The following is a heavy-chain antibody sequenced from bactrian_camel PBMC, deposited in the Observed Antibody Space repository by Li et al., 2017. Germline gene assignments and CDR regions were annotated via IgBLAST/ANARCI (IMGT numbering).Heavy chain of an antibody. CDR3: AVEPAATWMDCPRDFRW. D-gene: IGHD1*01. CDR1: GYTYYRHC. Sequence: QLVESGGGSVQAGGSLRLSCAASGYTYYRHCMGWFRQAPGKEREAVATIYTGAGTGTGSTYYADSVKGRFTISQDSAKNTVYLEMNSLKPEDTAIYYCAVEPAATWMDCPRDFRWRGQGTQVTVS. CDR2: IYTGAGTGTGST. J-gene: IGHJ6*01. V-gene: IGHV3S29*01.